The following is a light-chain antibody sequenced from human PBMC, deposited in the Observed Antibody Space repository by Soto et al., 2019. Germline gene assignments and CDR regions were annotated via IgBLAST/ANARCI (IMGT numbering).Light chain of an antibody. V-gene: IGKV3-20*01. CDR2: VAS. J-gene: IGKJ3*01. Sequence: EVVLTQSPGTLSLSPGERATLSCRASQSVTSNYLAWYQQKPGQAPRLIIYVASSSATGIPDRFSGSWSGTDFTLTISILEPEDFAVYCCQQYGVSHIFGPATKVDIK. CDR3: QQYGVSHI. CDR1: QSVTSNY.